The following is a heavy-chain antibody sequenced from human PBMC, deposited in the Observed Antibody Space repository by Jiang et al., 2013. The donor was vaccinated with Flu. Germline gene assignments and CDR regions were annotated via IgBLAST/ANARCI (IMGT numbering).Heavy chain of an antibody. D-gene: IGHD3-3*01. J-gene: IGHJ4*02. CDR3: ARDLVGSTYYVFWSGYQRNAAFDY. CDR1: GYTFTGYY. V-gene: IGHV1-2*02. CDR2: INPNSGGT. Sequence: GAEVKKPGASVKVSCKASGYTFTGYYMHWVRQAPGQGLEWMGWINPNSGGTNYAQKFQGRVTMTRDTSISTAYMELSRLRSDDTAVYYCARDLVGSTYYVFWSGYQRNAAFDYWGQGTLVTVSS.